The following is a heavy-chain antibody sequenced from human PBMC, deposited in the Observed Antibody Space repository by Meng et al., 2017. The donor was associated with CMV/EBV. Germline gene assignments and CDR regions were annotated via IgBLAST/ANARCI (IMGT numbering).Heavy chain of an antibody. CDR2: ITPFNGNT. CDR1: GYTSTYRY. D-gene: IGHD2-2*02. Sequence: SVKVSCKASGYTSTYRYLHWVRQAPGQALEWMGWITPFNGNTNYAQKFQDRVTITRDRSMSTAYMELSSLRSEDTAMYYCARSRGYCSSTSCYTPNDAFDIWGQGTMVTVSS. J-gene: IGHJ3*02. CDR3: ARSRGYCSSTSCYTPNDAFDI. V-gene: IGHV1-45*02.